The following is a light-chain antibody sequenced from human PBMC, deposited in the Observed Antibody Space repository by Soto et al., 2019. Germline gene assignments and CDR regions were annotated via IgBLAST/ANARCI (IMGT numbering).Light chain of an antibody. J-gene: IGKJ3*01. V-gene: IGKV1-39*01. Sequence: DIQMTQSPSSLSASVGDRVTITCRASQTITKFLNWCQRKLRRAPKFRIFGVSNFQSGVPSRFSGSGSGTDFTLTISSLQPEDFATYYCQQSYSTPTFGPGTKVDIK. CDR1: QTITKF. CDR3: QQSYSTPT. CDR2: GVS.